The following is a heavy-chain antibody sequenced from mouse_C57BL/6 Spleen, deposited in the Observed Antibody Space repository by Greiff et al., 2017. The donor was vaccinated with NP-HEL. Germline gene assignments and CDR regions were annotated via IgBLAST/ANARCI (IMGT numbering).Heavy chain of an antibody. CDR2: ISSGGDYI. Sequence: EVMLVESGEGLVKPGGSLKLSCAASGFTFSSYAMSWVRQTPEKRLEWVAYISSGGDYIYYADTVKGRFTISRDNARNTLYLQMSSLKSEDTAMYYCTRVGPYDYDEEGRDYFDYWGQGTTLTVSS. V-gene: IGHV5-9-1*02. CDR1: GFTFSSYA. D-gene: IGHD2-4*01. CDR3: TRVGPYDYDEEGRDYFDY. J-gene: IGHJ2*01.